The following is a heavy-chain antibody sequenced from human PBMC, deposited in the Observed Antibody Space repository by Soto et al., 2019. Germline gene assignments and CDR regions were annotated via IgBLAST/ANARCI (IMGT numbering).Heavy chain of an antibody. D-gene: IGHD3-10*01. V-gene: IGHV1-69*01. CDR3: ARDRDDYGSGNYYNRIDF. CDR2: IIPIFGTP. Sequence: QVQLVQSGAEVKKPGSSVKVSCKASGGIFSTYAISWLRQAPGHGLEWMGGIIPIFGTPNYAQRFQGRVIIPADESTSTAYMELRRLRSEDTAVYYCARDRDDYGSGNYYNRIDFWGQGTLVTVSS. CDR1: GGIFSTYA. J-gene: IGHJ4*02.